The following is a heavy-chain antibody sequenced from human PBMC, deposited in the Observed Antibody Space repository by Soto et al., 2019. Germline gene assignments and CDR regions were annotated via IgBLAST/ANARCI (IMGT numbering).Heavy chain of an antibody. CDR2: INAGNGNT. V-gene: IGHV1-3*01. CDR1: GYTFTSYA. Sequence: GASVKVSCKASGYTFTSYAMHWVRQAPGQRLEWMGWINAGNGNTKYSQKFQGRVTITRDTSASTAYMELSSLRSEDTAIYYCATLYFGELPTAFWGQGTLVTVSS. CDR3: ATLYFGELPTAF. D-gene: IGHD3-10*01. J-gene: IGHJ4*02.